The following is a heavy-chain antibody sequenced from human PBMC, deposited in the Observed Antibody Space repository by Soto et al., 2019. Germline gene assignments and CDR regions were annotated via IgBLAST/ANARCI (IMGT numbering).Heavy chain of an antibody. CDR1: GGSISSGGYY. J-gene: IGHJ4*02. CDR3: ARHAENYDFWSGYLGEASDY. Sequence: SETLSLTCTVSGGSISSGGYYWSWIRQHPGKGLEWIGYIYYSGSTYYNPSLKSRVTISVDTSKNQFSLKLSSVTAADTAVYYCARHAENYDFWSGYLGEASDYWGQGTLVTVSS. CDR2: IYYSGST. D-gene: IGHD3-3*01. V-gene: IGHV4-31*03.